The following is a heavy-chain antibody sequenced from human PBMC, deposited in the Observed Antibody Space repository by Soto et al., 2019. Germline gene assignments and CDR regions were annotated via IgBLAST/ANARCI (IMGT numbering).Heavy chain of an antibody. CDR2: IKQDGSEK. J-gene: IGHJ4*02. CDR3: AADPRPQLVPIDY. D-gene: IGHD6-6*01. CDR1: GFTFRNYW. V-gene: IGHV3-7*01. Sequence: PGGSLRLSCAASGFTFRNYWMTWVRQAPGKGLEWVANIKQDGSEKYYVDSVKGRFTISRDNAKNSLYLQMNSLRAEDTAVYYCAADPRPQLVPIDYWGQGTLVTVSS.